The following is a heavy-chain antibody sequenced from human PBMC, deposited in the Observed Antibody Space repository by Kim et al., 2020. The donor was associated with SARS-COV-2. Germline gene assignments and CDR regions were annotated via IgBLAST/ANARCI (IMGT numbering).Heavy chain of an antibody. CDR1: GYTFNGYY. Sequence: ASVKVSCKASGYTFNGYYIHWVRQAPGHGLEWMGSINGYSADTNYAQKFQGRVTMTRDTSISTAFLELSSLTSDDTAAYYCARGHRDGEWLAHYFDYWGQ. CDR2: INGYSADT. CDR3: ARGHRDGEWLAHYFDY. D-gene: IGHD6-19*01. J-gene: IGHJ4*02. V-gene: IGHV1-2*02.